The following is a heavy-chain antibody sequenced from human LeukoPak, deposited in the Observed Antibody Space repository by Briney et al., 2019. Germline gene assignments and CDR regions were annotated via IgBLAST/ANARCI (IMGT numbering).Heavy chain of an antibody. Sequence: GASVKVSCKASGCTFTGYYMHWVRQAPGQGLEWMGWINPNSGGTNYAQKFQGRVTMTRDTSISTAYMELSRLRSDDTAVYYCARDPSRYSSGWFEDYWGQGTLVTVSS. CDR3: ARDPSRYSSGWFEDY. CDR1: GCTFTGYY. D-gene: IGHD6-19*01. V-gene: IGHV1-2*02. CDR2: INPNSGGT. J-gene: IGHJ4*02.